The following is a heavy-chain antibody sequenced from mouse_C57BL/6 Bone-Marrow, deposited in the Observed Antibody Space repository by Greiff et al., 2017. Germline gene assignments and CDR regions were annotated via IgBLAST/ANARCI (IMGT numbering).Heavy chain of an antibody. J-gene: IGHJ2*01. Sequence: VQLQQSGAELARPGASVKLSCKASGYTITSYGISWVKQRTGQGLEWIGEIYPRSGNTYYNEKFKGKATLTADKSSSTAYMELRSLTSEDSAVYFCARSGYYYGSGSYFDYWGQGTTRTVSS. V-gene: IGHV1-81*01. D-gene: IGHD1-1*01. CDR1: GYTITSYG. CDR3: ARSGYYYGSGSYFDY. CDR2: IYPRSGNT.